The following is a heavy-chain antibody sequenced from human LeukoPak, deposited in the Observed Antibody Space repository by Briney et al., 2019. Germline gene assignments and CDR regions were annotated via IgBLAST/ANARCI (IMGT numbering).Heavy chain of an antibody. V-gene: IGHV4-59*11. CDR2: IYYSGSN. D-gene: IGHD3-22*01. CDR3: ARVAPTRGCASSGYYPLDY. J-gene: IGHJ4*02. CDR1: GRSLNGQY. Sequence: KPSEPLSLPCTVSGRSLNGQYWRCPRHPPGKRLERLGYIYYSGSNKYNPYLKSRVTITIDTSKNQLSLRLASVTAADTALYYCARVAPTRGCASSGYYPLDYWGQGSLVNVSS.